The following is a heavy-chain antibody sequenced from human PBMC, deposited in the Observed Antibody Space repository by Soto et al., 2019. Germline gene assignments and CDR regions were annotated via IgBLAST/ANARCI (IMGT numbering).Heavy chain of an antibody. V-gene: IGHV3-74*01. CDR2: INADGRTT. Sequence: EVQLVESGGGLFQPGGSLRLSCEASGFTFSTYWMHWVRQAPGQGLVWLSRINADGRTTNYADSVRGRFTISRDNAKNTLFLKVNSRRAEATAYYYCATAGQFRFDNWGQGALVTVSS. CDR3: ATAGQFRFDN. J-gene: IGHJ4*02. CDR1: GFTFSTYW. D-gene: IGHD6-13*01.